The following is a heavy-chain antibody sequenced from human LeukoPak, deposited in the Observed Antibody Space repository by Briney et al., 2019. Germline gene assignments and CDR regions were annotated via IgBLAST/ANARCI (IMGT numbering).Heavy chain of an antibody. CDR2: INPNNGGT. Sequence: ASVKVSCKASGYTFTGYYMHWVRQAPGQGLEWMGWINPNNGGTKYAQNFQGRVTLTWDTSISTTYMELSRLRSDDTAVYFCARALELGEYWGQGSLVTVSS. D-gene: IGHD7-27*01. CDR3: ARALELGEY. CDR1: GYTFTGYY. J-gene: IGHJ4*02. V-gene: IGHV1-2*02.